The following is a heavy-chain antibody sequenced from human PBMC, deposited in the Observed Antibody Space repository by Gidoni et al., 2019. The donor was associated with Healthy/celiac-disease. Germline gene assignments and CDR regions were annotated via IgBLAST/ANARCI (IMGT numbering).Heavy chain of an antibody. V-gene: IGHV4-39*01. CDR3: ARGYCSGGSCYSENWFDP. J-gene: IGHJ5*02. D-gene: IGHD2-15*01. CDR2: IYYSGST. Sequence: QLQLQESGPGLVKPSETLSLTCTVSGGSISSSSDYWGWIRQPPGKGLEWIGSIYYSGSTYYNPSLKSRVTISVDTSKNQFSLKLSSVTAADTAVYYCARGYCSGGSCYSENWFDPWGQGTLVTVSS. CDR1: GGSISSSSDY.